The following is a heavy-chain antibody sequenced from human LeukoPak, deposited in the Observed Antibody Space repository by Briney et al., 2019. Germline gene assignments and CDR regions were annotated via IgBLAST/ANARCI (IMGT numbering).Heavy chain of an antibody. Sequence: PSETLSLTCTVSGGSISSSSYYWGWIRQPPGKGLEWIGSIYYSGSTYYNPSLKSRVTISVDTSKNQFSLKLSSVTAADTAVYYCARVLWFGESDSYYFDYWGQGTLVTVSS. CDR3: ARVLWFGESDSYYFDY. J-gene: IGHJ4*02. CDR1: GGSISSSSYY. V-gene: IGHV4-39*07. D-gene: IGHD3-10*01. CDR2: IYYSGST.